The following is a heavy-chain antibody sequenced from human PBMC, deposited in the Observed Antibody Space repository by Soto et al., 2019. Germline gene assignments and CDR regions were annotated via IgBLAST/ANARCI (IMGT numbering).Heavy chain of an antibody. V-gene: IGHV3-30*04. Sequence: GGSLRLSCAASGFTFSSYAMHWVRQAPGKGLEWVAVISYDGSNKYYADAVKGRFTISRDNSKNTLYLQMNSLRAEDTAVYDCARGAYCRGGSCYSPLDYWGQGTLVTVSS. D-gene: IGHD2-15*01. CDR3: ARGAYCRGGSCYSPLDY. CDR2: ISYDGSNK. CDR1: GFTFSSYA. J-gene: IGHJ4*02.